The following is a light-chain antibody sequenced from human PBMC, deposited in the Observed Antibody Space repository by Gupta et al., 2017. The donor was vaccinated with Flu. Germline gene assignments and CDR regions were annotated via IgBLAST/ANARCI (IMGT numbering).Light chain of an antibody. CDR2: EVS. CDR1: SSAIGGYNY. J-gene: IGLJ3*02. Sequence: QSALPPPASVSGSPGQSITISCTGTSSAIGGYNYVSWYQQYPGKAPKLMIYEVSNRPSGVSNRFSGSKSANTASLTISGLQAEDEANYYCSSDTSSSTWVFGGGTKLTVL. V-gene: IGLV2-14*01. CDR3: SSDTSSSTWV.